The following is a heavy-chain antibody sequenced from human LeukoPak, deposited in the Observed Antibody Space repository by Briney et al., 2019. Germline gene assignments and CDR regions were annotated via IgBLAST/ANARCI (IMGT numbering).Heavy chain of an antibody. CDR1: GFTFSSHG. CDR2: ISGSGDNT. D-gene: IGHD4/OR15-4a*01. CDR3: ARRAGAYSHPYDY. J-gene: IGHJ4*02. V-gene: IGHV3-23*01. Sequence: GGSLRLSCAASGFTFSSHGMSWVRQAPGKGLEWVSTISGSGDNTHYSDSVKGRFTISRDNSKNTQYLQMNSLRAEDTAVYYCARRAGAYSHPYDYWGQGTLVTVSS.